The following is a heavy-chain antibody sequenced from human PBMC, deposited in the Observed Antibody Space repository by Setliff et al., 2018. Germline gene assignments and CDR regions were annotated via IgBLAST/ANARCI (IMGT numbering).Heavy chain of an antibody. Sequence: SETLSLTCGVSGYSISSGYYWGWIRQPPGKGLEWIGSIYRTGTTHYNPSLKSRVTISVDTSKNQFSLKLSSVTAADTAVYYCARTRGSSGWLNWFDPWGQGTLVTVSS. CDR3: ARTRGSSGWLNWFDP. D-gene: IGHD6-19*01. V-gene: IGHV4-38-2*01. CDR1: GYSISSGYY. J-gene: IGHJ5*02. CDR2: IYRTGTT.